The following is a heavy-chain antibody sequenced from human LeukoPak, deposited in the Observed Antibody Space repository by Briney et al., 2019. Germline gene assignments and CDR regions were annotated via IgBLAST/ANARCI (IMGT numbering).Heavy chain of an antibody. CDR2: IQYDGSHK. V-gene: IGHV3-30*02. Sequence: GGSLRLSCAASGFTFSSYDMHWVRQAPGKGLEWVSFIQYDGSHKNYVDSVKGRFTISRDNSRNTLFLQMYSLRAEDTAVYFCAKDLTLWGQGTVVTASS. CDR3: AKDLTL. CDR1: GFTFSSYD. J-gene: IGHJ3*01. D-gene: IGHD4/OR15-4a*01.